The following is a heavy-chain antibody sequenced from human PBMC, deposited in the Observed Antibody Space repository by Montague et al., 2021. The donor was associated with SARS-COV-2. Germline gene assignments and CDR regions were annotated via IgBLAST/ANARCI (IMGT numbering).Heavy chain of an antibody. V-gene: IGHV4-39*02. CDR3: ARDITGSGNAFEN. Sequence: SETLSLTCTVSGDSISSTSYYWVWLRHPPGQGLVWIMSISYSGSTYYKLSPKSRVTISVDTSKIQFSLRVSSVTAADTAVYYCARDITGSGNAFENWGQGTMVTVSS. D-gene: IGHD3-10*01. CDR1: GDSISSTSYY. J-gene: IGHJ3*02. CDR2: ISYSGST.